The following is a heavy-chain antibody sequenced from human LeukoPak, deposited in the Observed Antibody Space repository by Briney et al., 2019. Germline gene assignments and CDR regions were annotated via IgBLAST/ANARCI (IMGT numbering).Heavy chain of an antibody. CDR1: GYTFTSYG. CDR3: AIDVRDYYDSSGYYYAWNY. CDR2: ISAYNGNT. J-gene: IGHJ4*02. Sequence: ASVKVSCKASGYTFTSYGISWVRQAPGQGLEWMGWISAYNGNTNYAQKLQGRVTMTTDTSTSTAYMELRGLRSDDTAVYYCAIDVRDYYDSSGYYYAWNYWGQGTLVTVPS. V-gene: IGHV1-18*01. D-gene: IGHD3-22*01.